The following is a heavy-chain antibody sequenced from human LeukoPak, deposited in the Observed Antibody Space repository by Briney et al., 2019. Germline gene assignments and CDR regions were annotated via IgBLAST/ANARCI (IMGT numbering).Heavy chain of an antibody. D-gene: IGHD4-23*01. J-gene: IGHJ3*02. Sequence: PGGSLRLSCEASGFTFSSNAMSWVRQAPGKGLEWVSGIGSDVRTHYADAVMGRFTISRDNSKNTMYLKINSLRAEHTAVYYCAKGRWGFDIWGQGTMVTVSS. CDR3: AKGRWGFDI. V-gene: IGHV3-23*01. CDR1: GFTFSSNA. CDR2: IGSDVRT.